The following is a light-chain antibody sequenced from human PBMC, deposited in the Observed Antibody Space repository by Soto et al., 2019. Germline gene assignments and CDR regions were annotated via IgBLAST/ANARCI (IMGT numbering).Light chain of an antibody. J-gene: IGKJ5*01. CDR2: GAS. Sequence: EIVLTPSPGILSLSPGERATLACRASQSISSDHLAWYQQKPGQAPRLLIYGASSRATGVPDRFSGSGSGTDFTLTISSLEPDDFAVYYCQQYHNYPITFGQGTKVEIK. CDR1: QSISSDH. V-gene: IGKV3-20*01. CDR3: QQYHNYPIT.